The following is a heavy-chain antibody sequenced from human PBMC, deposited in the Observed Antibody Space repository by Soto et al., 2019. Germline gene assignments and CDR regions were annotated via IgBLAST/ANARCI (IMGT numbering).Heavy chain of an antibody. J-gene: IGHJ4*02. CDR1: GFTFSSYA. Sequence: EVQLLESGGGLVQPGGSLRLSCAASGFTFSSYAMSWVRQAPGKGLEWVSAISGSGGSTYYADSVKGRFTISRDNSKNTLDPQMNSLRAEDTAVYYCAKDRDGPSLRFSSFDYWGQGTLVTVSS. CDR2: ISGSGGST. CDR3: AKDRDGPSLRFSSFDY. D-gene: IGHD3-3*01. V-gene: IGHV3-23*01.